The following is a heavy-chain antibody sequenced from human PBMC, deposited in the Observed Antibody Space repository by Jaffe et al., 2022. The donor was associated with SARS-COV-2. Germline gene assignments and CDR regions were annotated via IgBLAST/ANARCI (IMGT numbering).Heavy chain of an antibody. CDR3: ARASARYYDILTGYYNTPPPGYYYMDV. D-gene: IGHD3-9*01. CDR2: ISAYNGNT. V-gene: IGHV1-18*01. J-gene: IGHJ6*03. CDR1: GYTFTSYG. Sequence: QVQLVQSGAEVKKPGASVKVSCKASGYTFTSYGISWVRQAPGQGLEWMGWISAYNGNTNYAQKLQGRVTMTTDTSTSTAYMELRSLRSDDTAVYYCARASARYYDILTGYYNTPPPGYYYMDVWGKGTTVTVSS.